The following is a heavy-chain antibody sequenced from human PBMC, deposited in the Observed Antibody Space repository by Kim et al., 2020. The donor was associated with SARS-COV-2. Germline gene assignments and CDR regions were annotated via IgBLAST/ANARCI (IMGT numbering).Heavy chain of an antibody. CDR1: GFTFSSYA. V-gene: IGHV3-23*01. J-gene: IGHJ4*02. D-gene: IGHD3-22*01. Sequence: GGSLRLSCAASGFTFSSYAMSWVRQAPGKGLEWVSAISGSGGSTYYADSVKGRFTISRDNSKNTLYLQMNSLRAEDTAVYYCAKDGGYYYDSSGWGYWGQGTLVTVSS. CDR2: ISGSGGST. CDR3: AKDGGYYYDSSGWGY.